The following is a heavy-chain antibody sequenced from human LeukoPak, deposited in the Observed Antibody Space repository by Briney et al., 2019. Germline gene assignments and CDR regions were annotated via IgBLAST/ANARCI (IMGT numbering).Heavy chain of an antibody. Sequence: KAGGSLRLSCAASRFNFSNYWMNWVRQAPGKGLEWVSSITSSGRYIYYADSVKGRFTISRDNSKNTLYLQMNSLRAEDTAVYYCASSTRTMGDWFDPWGQGTLVTVSS. CDR3: ASSTRTMGDWFDP. D-gene: IGHD4/OR15-4a*01. CDR2: ITSSGRYI. V-gene: IGHV3-21*01. CDR1: RFNFSNYW. J-gene: IGHJ5*02.